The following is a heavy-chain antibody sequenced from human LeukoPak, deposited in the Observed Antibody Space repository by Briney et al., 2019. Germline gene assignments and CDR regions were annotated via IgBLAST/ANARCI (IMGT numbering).Heavy chain of an antibody. Sequence: PGGSLRLSCAASGFTFSSCGMHWVRQAPGKGLEWVAFIRYDGSNKYYADSVKGRFTISRDNSKNTLYLQMNSLRAEDTAVYYCAKDQYYGDYGGFDYWGQGTLVTVSS. V-gene: IGHV3-30*02. CDR1: GFTFSSCG. J-gene: IGHJ4*02. CDR2: IRYDGSNK. CDR3: AKDQYYGDYGGFDY. D-gene: IGHD4-17*01.